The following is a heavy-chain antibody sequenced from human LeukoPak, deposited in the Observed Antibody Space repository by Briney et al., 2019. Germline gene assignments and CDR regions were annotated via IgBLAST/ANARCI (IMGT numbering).Heavy chain of an antibody. CDR3: ARHDGTTSSWYRGGYYYYGMDV. J-gene: IGHJ6*02. CDR1: GGSFSGYY. V-gene: IGHV4-59*08. Sequence: SETLSLTCAVYGGSFSGYYWSWIRQPPGKGLEWIGYIYYSGSTNYNPSLKSRVTISVDTSKNQFSLKLSSVTAADTAVYYCARHDGTTSSWYRGGYYYYGMDVWGQGTTVTVSS. CDR2: IYYSGST. D-gene: IGHD6-13*01.